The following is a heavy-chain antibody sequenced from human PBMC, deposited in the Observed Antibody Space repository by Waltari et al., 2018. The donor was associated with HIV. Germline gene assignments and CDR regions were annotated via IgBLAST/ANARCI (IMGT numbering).Heavy chain of an antibody. J-gene: IGHJ4*02. CDR1: VFTFTSHA. CDR2: ISYDGSNK. D-gene: IGHD6-19*01. V-gene: IGHV3-30-3*01. CDR3: AREDSSGWSYFDY. Sequence: QVQLVESEGGMVQAGRARRLLSAESVFTFTSHAIHWDLQAPGKGLEWVAVISYDGSNKYYADSVKGRFTISRDNSKNTLYLQMNSLRAEDTAVYYCAREDSSGWSYFDYWGQGTLVTVSS.